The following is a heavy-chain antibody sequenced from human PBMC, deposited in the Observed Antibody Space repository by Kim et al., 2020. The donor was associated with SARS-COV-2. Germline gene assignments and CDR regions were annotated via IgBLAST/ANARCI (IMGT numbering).Heavy chain of an antibody. CDR2: INHSGST. D-gene: IGHD6-25*01. Sequence: SETLSLTCAVYGGSFSGYYWSWIRQPPGKGLEWIGEINHSGSTNYNPSLKSRVTISVDTSKNQFSLKLSSVTAADTAVYYCARGPYRGSGPDYWGQGTLVTVSS. V-gene: IGHV4-34*01. CDR3: ARGPYRGSGPDY. CDR1: GGSFSGYY. J-gene: IGHJ4*02.